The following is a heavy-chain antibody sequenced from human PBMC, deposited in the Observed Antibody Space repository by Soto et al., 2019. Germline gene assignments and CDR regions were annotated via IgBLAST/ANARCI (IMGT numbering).Heavy chain of an antibody. CDR2: IYYSGST. D-gene: IGHD5-12*01. CDR3: ARGGYAGRYYFDY. CDR1: GGSISSGGYY. J-gene: IGHJ4*02. Sequence: SETLSLTCTVSGGSISSGGYYWSWIRQHPGKGLEWIGYIYYSGSTYYNPSLKSRVTISVDTSKNQFSLKLSSVTAADTAVYYCARGGYAGRYYFDYWGQGTLVTVSS. V-gene: IGHV4-31*03.